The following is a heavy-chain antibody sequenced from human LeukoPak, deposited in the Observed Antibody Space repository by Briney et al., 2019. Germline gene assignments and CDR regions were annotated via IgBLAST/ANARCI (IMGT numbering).Heavy chain of an antibody. D-gene: IGHD6-19*01. Sequence: SVKVSCKASGGTFSSYAISWVRQPPGQGLEWMGRIIPILGIANYAQKFQGRVTITADKSTSTAYMELSSLRSEDTAVYYCARAPSGWYLIYWGQGTLVTVSS. CDR1: GGTFSSYA. CDR2: IIPILGIA. CDR3: ARAPSGWYLIY. V-gene: IGHV1-69*04. J-gene: IGHJ4*02.